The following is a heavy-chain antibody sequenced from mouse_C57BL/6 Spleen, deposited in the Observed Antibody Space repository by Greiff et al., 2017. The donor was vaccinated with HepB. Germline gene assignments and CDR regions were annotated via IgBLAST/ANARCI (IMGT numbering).Heavy chain of an antibody. J-gene: IGHJ1*03. CDR1: GFTFSDYY. V-gene: IGHV5-12*01. CDR2: ISNGGGST. Sequence: EVQLVESGGGLVQPGGSLKLSCAASGFTFSDYYMYWVRQTPEKRLEWVAYISNGGGSTYYPDTVKGRFTISRDTAKNTLYLQMSRLKSEDTAMYYCARPAYDYDWYFDVWGTGTTVTVSS. D-gene: IGHD2-4*01. CDR3: ARPAYDYDWYFDV.